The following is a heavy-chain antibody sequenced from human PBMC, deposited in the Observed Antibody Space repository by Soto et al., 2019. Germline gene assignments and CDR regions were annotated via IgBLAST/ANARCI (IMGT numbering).Heavy chain of an antibody. V-gene: IGHV3-23*03. CDR1: GFTFSNFA. J-gene: IGHJ4*02. Sequence: EVQLLESGGGLVQPGGSLKLSCAASGFTFSNFAMNWVRQAPGKGPEWVSLINGGGTSTYYADSVKGRFTISRDNADNLVFLDMNSLRVDDTATYYCARVRANDYEIDYWGQGALVTVSS. CDR3: ARVRANDYEIDY. D-gene: IGHD4-17*01. CDR2: INGGGTST.